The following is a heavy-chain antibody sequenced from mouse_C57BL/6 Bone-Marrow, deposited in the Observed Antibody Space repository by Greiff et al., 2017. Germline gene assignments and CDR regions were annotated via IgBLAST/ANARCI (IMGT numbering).Heavy chain of an antibody. CDR1: GFTFSDYG. CDR2: ISSGSSTI. D-gene: IGHD2-4*01. J-gene: IGHJ2*01. CDR3: ATFYYDSDY. V-gene: IGHV5-17*01. Sequence: EVQGVESGGGLVKPGGSLKLSCAASGFTFSDYGMHWVRQAPEKGLAWVAYISSGSSTIYSADTVKGRFTISRDNAKNTLFLQMTSLRSEDTAMYYCATFYYDSDYWGQGTTLTVSS.